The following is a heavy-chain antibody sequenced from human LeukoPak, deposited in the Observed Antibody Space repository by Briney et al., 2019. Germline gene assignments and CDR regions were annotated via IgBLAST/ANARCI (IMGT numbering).Heavy chain of an antibody. V-gene: IGHV3-72*01. D-gene: IGHD3-10*01. CDR3: GDLGSAGTDH. CDR1: GFTFSDDY. Sequence: GGTLRLSCATSGFTFSDDYMDAVPGTPGQGQEWLGLISNKASDYTTIYAASVKGRFTISRDDSKNSVYLQTDSLKTEDTAVYYCGDLGSAGTDHWGQGTLVTVSS. CDR2: ISNKASDYTT. J-gene: IGHJ4*02.